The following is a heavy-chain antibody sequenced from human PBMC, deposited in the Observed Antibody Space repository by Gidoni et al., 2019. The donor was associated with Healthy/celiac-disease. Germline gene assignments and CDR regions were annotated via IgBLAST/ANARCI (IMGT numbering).Heavy chain of an antibody. CDR2: IYYSGRT. J-gene: IGHJ4*02. CDR3: LGGGPNSGYHHSDY. CDR1: GGSISSSSYY. D-gene: IGHD5-12*01. V-gene: IGHV4-39*01. Sequence: QLQLQESGPGLVKPSETLSLTCTVSGGSISSSSYYWGWIRQPPGKGLEWIGSIYYSGRTYYNPSLKSRVTISVDTSKNQFSLKLSSVTAADTAVYYCLGGGPNSGYHHSDYWGQGTLVTVSS.